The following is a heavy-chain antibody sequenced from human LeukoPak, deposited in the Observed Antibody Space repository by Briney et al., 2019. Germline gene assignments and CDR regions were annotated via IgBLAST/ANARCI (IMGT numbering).Heavy chain of an antibody. CDR1: GFTFDDYA. V-gene: IGHV3-9*01. CDR3: AKDREDIVVVVAATPSAFDI. Sequence: PGGSLRLSCAASGFTFDDYAMHWVRQAPGKGLEWVSGISWNSGSIGYADSVKGRFTISRDNAKNSLYLQMNSLRAEDTALYYCAKDREDIVVVVAATPSAFDIWGQGTMVTVSS. CDR2: ISWNSGSI. D-gene: IGHD2-15*01. J-gene: IGHJ3*02.